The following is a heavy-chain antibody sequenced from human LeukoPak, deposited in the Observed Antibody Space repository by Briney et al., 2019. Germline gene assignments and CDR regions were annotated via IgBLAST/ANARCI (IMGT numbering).Heavy chain of an antibody. J-gene: IGHJ6*02. CDR3: ARDLDTGMDV. Sequence: GGSLRLSCAASGFTFSSYAVSWVRQAPGKGLEWVSAISSSSSTIYYADSVKGRFTISRDNAKNSLYLQMNSLRAEDTAVYYCARDLDTGMDVWGQGTTVTVSS. CDR2: ISSSSSTI. D-gene: IGHD5-18*01. CDR1: GFTFSSYA. V-gene: IGHV3-48*01.